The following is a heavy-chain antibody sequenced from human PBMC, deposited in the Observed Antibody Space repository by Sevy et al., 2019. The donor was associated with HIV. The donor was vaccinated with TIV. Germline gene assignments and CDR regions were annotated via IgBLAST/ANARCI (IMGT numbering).Heavy chain of an antibody. V-gene: IGHV3-23*01. D-gene: IGHD3-22*01. CDR3: VKASDPVDYYDSARPLGY. CDR1: GFIFGNYA. Sequence: GGSLRLSCAASGFIFGNYAMNWVRQAPGKGLEWISSISGAADRTHYAHSVKGRFTISSDSSKNTLYLQMTSLRVEDTAVYYCVKASDPVDYYDSARPLGYWGQGTLVTVSS. CDR2: ISGAADRT. J-gene: IGHJ4*02.